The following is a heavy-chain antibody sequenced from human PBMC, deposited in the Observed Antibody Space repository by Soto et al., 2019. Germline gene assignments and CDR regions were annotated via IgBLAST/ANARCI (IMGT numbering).Heavy chain of an antibody. CDR3: ALRKTGSYFDY. J-gene: IGHJ4*02. Sequence: GGSLRLSCAVSGFSFTNYEMNWVRQAPGKGLEWIAYIGLSGDTIYYADSVKGRFTISRDHAKNSLELQMNSLRAEDTAVYYCALRKTGSYFDYWGQGTLVTVSS. CDR2: IGLSGDTI. V-gene: IGHV3-48*03. CDR1: GFSFTNYE. D-gene: IGHD1-26*01.